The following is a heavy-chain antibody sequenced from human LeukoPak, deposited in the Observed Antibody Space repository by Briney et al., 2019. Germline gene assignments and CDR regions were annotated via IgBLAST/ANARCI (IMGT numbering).Heavy chain of an antibody. D-gene: IGHD3-3*01. CDR1: GFTFDDYG. CDR3: ARNGEEWLLQTTYHYYYMDV. Sequence: PGGSLRLSCAASGFTFDDYGMSWVRQAPGKGLEWVSGINWNGGSTGYADSVKGRFTISRDNAKNSLYLQMNSLRAEDTALYYCARNGEEWLLQTTYHYYYMDVWGKGTTVTVSS. CDR2: INWNGGST. J-gene: IGHJ6*03. V-gene: IGHV3-20*04.